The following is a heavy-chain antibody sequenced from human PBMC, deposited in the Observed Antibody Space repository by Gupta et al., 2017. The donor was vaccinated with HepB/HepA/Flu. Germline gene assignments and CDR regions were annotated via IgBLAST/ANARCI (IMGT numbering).Heavy chain of an antibody. CDR1: AFTLDDYG. V-gene: IGHV3-20*01. CDR2: INWNGGRT. CDR3: AIDRTGGATVWFDP. Sequence: EVQLVASGGRVVRPGASLRLSCAAPAFTLDDYGMSWVRQAPGKGLEGVSGINWNGGRTGYADAVKGRFTISRDNAKNSLYLQMNSLRAEDTALYHCAIDRTGGATVWFDPGGQGTLVTVYS. D-gene: IGHD1-26*01. J-gene: IGHJ5*02.